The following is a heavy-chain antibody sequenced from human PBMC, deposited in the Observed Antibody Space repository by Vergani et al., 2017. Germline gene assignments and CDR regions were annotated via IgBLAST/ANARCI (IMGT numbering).Heavy chain of an antibody. Sequence: QVQLVQSGAEVKKPGSSVKVSCKASGGTFSSYAISWVRQAPGQGLEWMGRIIPILGIANYAQKFQGRVTITADKSTSTAYMELSSLRSEDTAVYFCARPRGFWSGYYSYYFDYWGQGTLVTVSS. D-gene: IGHD3-3*01. CDR2: IIPILGIA. CDR1: GGTFSSYA. V-gene: IGHV1-69*09. CDR3: ARPRGFWSGYYSYYFDY. J-gene: IGHJ4*02.